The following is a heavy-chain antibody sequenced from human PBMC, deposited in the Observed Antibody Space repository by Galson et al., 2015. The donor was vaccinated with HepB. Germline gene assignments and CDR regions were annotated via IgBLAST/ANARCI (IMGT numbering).Heavy chain of an antibody. CDR2: IHWDDQE. D-gene: IGHD3-10*01. V-gene: IGHV2-70*20. CDR1: GFSLSAHGMC. J-gene: IGHJ4*02. CDR3: AHGFSSYYFDF. Sequence: PALVKPTQTLTLTCTFSGFSLSAHGMCVSWVRQPPGKALEWLAVIHWDDQEYYSTSLKTRLTISKDTSKNQVVLTMTNLDPVDTATYYCAHGFSSYYFDFWGQGTLVTVSS.